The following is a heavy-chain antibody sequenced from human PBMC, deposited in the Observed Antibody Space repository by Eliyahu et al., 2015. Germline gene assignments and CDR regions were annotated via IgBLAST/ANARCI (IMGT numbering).Heavy chain of an antibody. D-gene: IGHD2-2*01. J-gene: IGHJ1*01. Sequence: EVQLLQSGGGLVQPGGSXXXSCXTSGFXFSSYALSWVXQAPGRGLEWVADITSGGGNTYYADSVRGRFTISRDNSNNMLYLQMNSLKVEDTAIYYCAKEPTSSRTEYFQAWGQGTLVTVAS. CDR3: AKEPTSSRTEYFQA. CDR2: ITSGGGNT. V-gene: IGHV3-23*01. CDR1: GFXFSSYA.